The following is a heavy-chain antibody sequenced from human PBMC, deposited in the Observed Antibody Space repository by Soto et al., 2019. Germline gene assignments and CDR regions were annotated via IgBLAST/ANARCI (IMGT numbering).Heavy chain of an antibody. J-gene: IGHJ4*02. Sequence: GGSLRLSCAASGFTFSNYAMSWVRQAPGKGLEWVSGISGGGGSTYYADSVKGRFTISRDNSKNTLYLQMSSLRVEDTAVYFCARGGDNDRSSASCFYFDYWGQGALVTVSS. CDR1: GFTFSNYA. CDR3: ARGGDNDRSSASCFYFDY. V-gene: IGHV3-23*01. D-gene: IGHD2-2*01. CDR2: ISGGGGST.